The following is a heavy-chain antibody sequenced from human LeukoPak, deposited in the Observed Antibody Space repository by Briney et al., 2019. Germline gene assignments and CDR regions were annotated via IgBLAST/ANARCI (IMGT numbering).Heavy chain of an antibody. J-gene: IGHJ3*02. V-gene: IGHV4-59*08. CDR1: GGSISRYY. CDR2: IYYSGST. D-gene: IGHD6-13*01. Sequence: PSETLSLTCTVSGGSISRYYWSWIRQPPGKGLEWIGYIYYSGSTNYNPSLKSRVTISVDTSKNQLSLKLSSVTAADTAVYYCASRTPGIAAAGDDAFDIWGQGTMVTVSS. CDR3: ASRTPGIAAAGDDAFDI.